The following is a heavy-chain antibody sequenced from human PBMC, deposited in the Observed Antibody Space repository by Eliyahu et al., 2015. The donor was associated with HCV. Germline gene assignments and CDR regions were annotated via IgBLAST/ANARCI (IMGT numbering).Heavy chain of an antibody. CDR2: ISGSADVK. Sequence: QVNLVESGGGLVEPGGSLTLSCVASGFSFSDYYMTWIRQAPGRGLESVSYISGSADVKHYADSVKGRFTISRDNGENSLYLQMTSLRAEDTAVYYCAREVGKGNYDIVDNWGQGTLVTVSS. CDR3: AREVGKGNYDIVDN. V-gene: IGHV3-11*01. CDR1: GFSFSDYY. D-gene: IGHD3-9*01. J-gene: IGHJ4*02.